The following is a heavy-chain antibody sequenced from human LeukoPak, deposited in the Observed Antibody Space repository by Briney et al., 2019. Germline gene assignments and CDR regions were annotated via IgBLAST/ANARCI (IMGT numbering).Heavy chain of an antibody. V-gene: IGHV3-23*01. CDR1: GLTFSSYA. D-gene: IGHD3-3*01. Sequence: GGSLRLSCAASGLTFSSYAMSWVRQAPGKGLEWVSAISGSGGSTYYADSVKGRFTISRDNSKNTLYLQMNSLRAEDTAVYYCAKDRYYDFWSGYFFDYWGQGTLVTVSS. CDR3: AKDRYYDFWSGYFFDY. J-gene: IGHJ4*02. CDR2: ISGSGGST.